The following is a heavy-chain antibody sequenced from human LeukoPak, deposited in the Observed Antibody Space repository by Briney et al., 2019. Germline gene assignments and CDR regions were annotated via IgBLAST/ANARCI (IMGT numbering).Heavy chain of an antibody. CDR2: IIGSSGDT. CDR3: AKGAYDYIEMGYFDS. J-gene: IGHJ4*02. CDR1: GFTFSSYG. Sequence: GGSLRLSCAASGFTFSSYGMHWVRQAPGKGLEWVSLIIGSSGDTFYADSVKGRFTISRDNSKNRLYLQMNSLRAEDTALYYCAKGAYDYIEMGYFDSWGQGTLVTVSS. D-gene: IGHD5-12*01. V-gene: IGHV3-23*01.